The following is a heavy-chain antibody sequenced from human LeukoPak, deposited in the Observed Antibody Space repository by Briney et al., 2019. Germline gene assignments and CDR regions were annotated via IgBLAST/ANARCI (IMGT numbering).Heavy chain of an antibody. V-gene: IGHV4-61*01. J-gene: IGHJ4*02. D-gene: IGHD4-17*01. CDR3: ARVPTVTFFDY. CDR2: IYYSGST. Sequence: SETLSLTCTVSGYSISSGYYWGWIRQSPGKGLEWIGYIYYSGSTNYNPSLKSRVTISVDTSKNQFSLKLSSVTAADTAVYYCARVPTVTFFDYWGQGTLVTVSS. CDR1: GYSISSGYY.